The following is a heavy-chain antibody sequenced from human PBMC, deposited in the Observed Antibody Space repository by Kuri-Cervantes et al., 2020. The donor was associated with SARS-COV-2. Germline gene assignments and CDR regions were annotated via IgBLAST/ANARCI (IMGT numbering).Heavy chain of an antibody. Sequence: SVKVSCKASGYTFTGYYMHWVRQAPGQGLEWMGGIIPIFGTANYAQKFQGRVTITTDESTSTAYMELSSLRSEDTAVYYCARDSDCSSTSCYNWFDPWGQGTLVTVSS. CDR1: GYTFTGYY. D-gene: IGHD2-2*01. CDR2: IIPIFGTA. V-gene: IGHV1-69*05. CDR3: ARDSDCSSTSCYNWFDP. J-gene: IGHJ5*02.